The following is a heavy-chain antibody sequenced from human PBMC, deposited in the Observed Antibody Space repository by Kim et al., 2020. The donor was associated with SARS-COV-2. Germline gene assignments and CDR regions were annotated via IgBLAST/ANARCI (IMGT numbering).Heavy chain of an antibody. D-gene: IGHD6-13*01. J-gene: IGHJ4*02. CDR3: AREAEYSSSWSLDY. V-gene: IGHV4-59*01. Sequence: NPSLKSRVTISVDTSKNQFSLKLSSVTAADTAVYYCAREAEYSSSWSLDYWGQGTLVTVSS.